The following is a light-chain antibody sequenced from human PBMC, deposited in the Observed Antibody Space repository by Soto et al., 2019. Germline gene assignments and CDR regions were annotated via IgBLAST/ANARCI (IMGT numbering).Light chain of an antibody. V-gene: IGLV7-43*01. CDR3: LLYSGGVVV. Sequence: QAVVTQEPSLAVSPGGQVTLTLPSPTGAVTSGSYPNWFQQKPGQAPRALIYNTDNKHSWTPARFSGSLLGGKAALTLSGVQPEDEAQYYCLLYSGGVVVFGGGTKLTVL. J-gene: IGLJ3*02. CDR2: NTD. CDR1: TGAVTSGSY.